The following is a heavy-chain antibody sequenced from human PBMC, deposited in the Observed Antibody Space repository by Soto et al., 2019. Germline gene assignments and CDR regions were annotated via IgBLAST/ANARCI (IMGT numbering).Heavy chain of an antibody. Sequence: GGDLRLSCAASGFTFSTYWMHWVRQAPGKGLVWVSLIKSDGRTTDYADSVKGRFTISRDNAKNTLYLQMTSLRAEDTAVYYCARDRDLSPWGPGTLVTVSS. J-gene: IGHJ5*02. CDR3: ARDRDLSP. D-gene: IGHD3-3*01. CDR1: GFTFSTYW. CDR2: IKSDGRTT. V-gene: IGHV3-74*01.